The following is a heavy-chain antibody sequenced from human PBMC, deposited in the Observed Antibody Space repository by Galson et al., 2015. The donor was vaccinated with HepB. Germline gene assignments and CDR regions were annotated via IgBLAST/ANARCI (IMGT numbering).Heavy chain of an antibody. D-gene: IGHD3-22*01. CDR3: ASPGSRSMIVAH. J-gene: IGHJ4*02. CDR2: IYSGGST. Sequence: SLRLSCAASGFTVSSNYMSWVRQAPGKGLEWVSVIYSGGSTYYADSVKGRFTISRDNSKNTLYLQMNSLRAEDTAVYYCASPGSRSMIVAHWGQGTLVTVSS. V-gene: IGHV3-53*01. CDR1: GFTVSSNY.